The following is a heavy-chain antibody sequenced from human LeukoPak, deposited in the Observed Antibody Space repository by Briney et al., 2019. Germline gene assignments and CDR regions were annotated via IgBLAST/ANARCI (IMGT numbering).Heavy chain of an antibody. V-gene: IGHV3-30*14. Sequence: GRSLRLSCAASGFTFSSYAMHRVRQAPGKGLEWVAVISYDGSNKYYADSVKGRFTISRDNSKNTLYLQMNSLRAEDTAVYYCARDYDFWSGRPGAFDIWGQGTMVTVSS. J-gene: IGHJ3*02. CDR3: ARDYDFWSGRPGAFDI. D-gene: IGHD3-3*01. CDR2: ISYDGSNK. CDR1: GFTFSSYA.